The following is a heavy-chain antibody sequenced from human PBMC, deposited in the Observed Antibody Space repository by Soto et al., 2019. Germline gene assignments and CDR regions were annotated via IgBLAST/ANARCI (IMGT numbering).Heavy chain of an antibody. V-gene: IGHV3-30*18. Sequence: GGSLRLSCAASGFTFSSYGMHWVRQAPGKGLEWVAVISYDGSNKYYADSVKGRFTISRDNSKNTLYLQMNSLRAEDTAVNYCAKGVLPQRYYDFWSGSSWYFDYWGQGTLVTVSS. CDR1: GFTFSSYG. CDR3: AKGVLPQRYYDFWSGSSWYFDY. J-gene: IGHJ4*02. CDR2: ISYDGSNK. D-gene: IGHD3-3*01.